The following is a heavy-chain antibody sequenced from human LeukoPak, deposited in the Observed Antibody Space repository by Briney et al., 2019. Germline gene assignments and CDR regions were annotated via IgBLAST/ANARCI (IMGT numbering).Heavy chain of an antibody. CDR3: ARDRDYGDYNTQDLFVY. Sequence: SETLSLTCTVSGGSISSGGYYWSWIRQHPGKGLEWIGYIYYSGSTHYNPSLKSRVTISVDTSKNQFSLKLSSVTAADTALYYCARDRDYGDYNTQDLFVYWGQGTLVTVSS. CDR2: IYYSGST. D-gene: IGHD4-17*01. V-gene: IGHV4-31*03. J-gene: IGHJ4*02. CDR1: GGSISSGGYY.